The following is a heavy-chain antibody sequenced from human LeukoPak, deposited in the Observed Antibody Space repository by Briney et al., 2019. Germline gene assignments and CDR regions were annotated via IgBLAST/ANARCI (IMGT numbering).Heavy chain of an antibody. CDR1: GGSISSSSYY. CDR3: ARNRYYYGSGNYGVPNWFDP. CDR2: IYYSGST. D-gene: IGHD3-10*01. J-gene: IGHJ5*02. V-gene: IGHV4-39*01. Sequence: SETLSLTCTVSGGSISSSSYYWGWIRQPPGKGLEWIGSIYYSGSTYYNPSLKSRVTISVDTSKNQFSLKLNSVTAADTAVYYCARNRYYYGSGNYGVPNWFDPWGQGTLVTVS.